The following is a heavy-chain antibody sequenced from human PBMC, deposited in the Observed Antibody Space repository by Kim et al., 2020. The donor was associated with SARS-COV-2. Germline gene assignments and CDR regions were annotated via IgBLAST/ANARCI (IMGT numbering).Heavy chain of an antibody. Sequence: LSLTCAASGFPFSSYAMSWVRQAPGKGLEWVSAISGSGGSTYYADSVKGRFTISRDNSKNTLYLQMNSLRAEDTAVYYCAKDREMPYYDFWSGYSNFDYWGQGTLVTVSS. CDR3: AKDREMPYYDFWSGYSNFDY. CDR1: GFPFSSYA. V-gene: IGHV3-23*01. CDR2: ISGSGGST. D-gene: IGHD3-3*01. J-gene: IGHJ4*02.